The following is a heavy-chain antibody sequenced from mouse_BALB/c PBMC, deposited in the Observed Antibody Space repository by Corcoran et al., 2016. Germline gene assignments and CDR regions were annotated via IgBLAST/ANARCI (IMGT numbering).Heavy chain of an antibody. V-gene: IGHV1-18*01. CDR3: AMITYYAMDY. J-gene: IGHJ4*01. D-gene: IGHD2-4*01. Sequence: EVQLQESGPERVKPGASVKISCKTSGYTFTEYTMHWVKQSHGKSLEWSGGINPNNGGTSYNQKFKGKATLTVDKSSSTAYMELRSLTSEDSAVYYCAMITYYAMDYWGQGTSVTVSS. CDR1: GYTFTEYT. CDR2: INPNNGGT.